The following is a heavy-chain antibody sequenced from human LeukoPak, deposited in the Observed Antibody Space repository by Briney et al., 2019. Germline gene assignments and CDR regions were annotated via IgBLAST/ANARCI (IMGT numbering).Heavy chain of an antibody. Sequence: PGGSLRLSCAASGFTFSNAWMSWVRQAPGKGLEWVGRIKSKTDGGTTDYAAPVKGRFTISRDDSKNTLYLQMNSLKTEDTAVYYCTTALTVVPAAIPPSYYYYYYMDVWGKGTTVTVSS. J-gene: IGHJ6*03. V-gene: IGHV3-15*01. D-gene: IGHD2-2*02. CDR3: TTALTVVPAAIPPSYYYYYYMDV. CDR1: GFTFSNAW. CDR2: IKSKTDGGTT.